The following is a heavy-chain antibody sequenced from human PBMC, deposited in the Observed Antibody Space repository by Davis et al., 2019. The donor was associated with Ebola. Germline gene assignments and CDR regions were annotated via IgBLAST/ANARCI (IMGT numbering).Heavy chain of an antibody. CDR2: ISGSGGST. CDR1: GFTFSSYA. CDR3: AKEGVALGLWVYYGMDV. J-gene: IGHJ6*04. V-gene: IGHV3-23*01. Sequence: GGSLRLSCAASGFTFSSYAMSWVRQAPGKGLEWVSAISGSGGSTYYADSVKGRFTISRDNSKNTLYLQMNSLRAEDTAVYYCAKEGVALGLWVYYGMDVWGKGTTVTVSS. D-gene: IGHD3-16*01.